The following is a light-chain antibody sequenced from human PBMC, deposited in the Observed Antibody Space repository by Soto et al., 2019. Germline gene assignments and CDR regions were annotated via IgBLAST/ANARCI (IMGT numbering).Light chain of an antibody. Sequence: EVVMTQSPGTLSVSTGEGATLSCRASHSVDSNLAWYQQKPGKAPRLLMYGAADRQSGIPARFSGSGSGTEFTLTISSLQSEDFAVYYCQQYDSWPLTFGGGTKVDIK. J-gene: IGKJ4*01. CDR3: QQYDSWPLT. V-gene: IGKV3D-15*01. CDR2: GAA. CDR1: HSVDSN.